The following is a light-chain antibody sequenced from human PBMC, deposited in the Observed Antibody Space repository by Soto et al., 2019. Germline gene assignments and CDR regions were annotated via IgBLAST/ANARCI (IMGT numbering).Light chain of an antibody. J-gene: IGKJ4*01. CDR1: HDVNNY. CDR2: GAS. CDR3: QQYNSPATT. V-gene: IGKV1-33*01. Sequence: DLQMTQSPSSLSASIGDEVTITCQASHDVNNYVNWYQQRPGKAPKVLIYGASNLETGVPSRFSGRGSGTHFSLTISSLQPEDIASYYCQQYNSPATTFGGGTKVEIK.